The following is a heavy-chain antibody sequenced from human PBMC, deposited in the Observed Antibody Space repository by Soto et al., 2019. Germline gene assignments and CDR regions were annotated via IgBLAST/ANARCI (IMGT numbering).Heavy chain of an antibody. V-gene: IGHV3-72*01. Sequence: VGSMRLSCAASGFTFSDHCMDWVRQAPGKGLEWVGRTRNKANSYTTEYAASVKGRFTISRDDSKNSLYLQMNSLKTEDTAVYYCAAAASRGTINAFDIWGQGTMVTVSS. CDR1: GFTFSDHC. CDR3: AAAASRGTINAFDI. CDR2: TRNKANSYTT. J-gene: IGHJ3*02. D-gene: IGHD6-13*01.